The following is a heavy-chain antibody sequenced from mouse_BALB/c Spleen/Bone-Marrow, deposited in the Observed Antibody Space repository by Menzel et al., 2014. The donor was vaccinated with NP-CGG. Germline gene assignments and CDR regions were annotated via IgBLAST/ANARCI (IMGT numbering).Heavy chain of an antibody. CDR3: ARTYYYGSNLFAY. J-gene: IGHJ3*01. D-gene: IGHD1-1*01. V-gene: IGHV1-14*01. CDR1: GYTFTSYV. CDR2: INPYNDGT. Sequence: EVQLQQSGPELVKPGASVKMSCKASGYTFTSYVMHWVKQKPGQGLEWIGYINPYNDGTKYNEKFKGKATLTSDKSSSTAYMELSSLTSEDSAAYYCARTYYYGSNLFAYWGQGTLVTVSA.